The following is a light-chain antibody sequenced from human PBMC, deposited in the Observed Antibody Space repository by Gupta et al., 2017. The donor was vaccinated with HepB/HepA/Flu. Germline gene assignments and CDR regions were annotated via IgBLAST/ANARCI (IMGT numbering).Light chain of an antibody. CDR3: SSYTSSSTLG. Sequence: QSALTQPASVSGSPGQSITISCTGTSSDVGGYNYVSWYLQHPGKAPKLMIYDVSNRPSGVSNRFSGSKSGNTASLTISGLQAEDEADYYCSSYTSSSTLGFGGGTKLTAL. CDR1: SSDVGGYNY. CDR2: DVS. V-gene: IGLV2-14*01. J-gene: IGLJ2*01.